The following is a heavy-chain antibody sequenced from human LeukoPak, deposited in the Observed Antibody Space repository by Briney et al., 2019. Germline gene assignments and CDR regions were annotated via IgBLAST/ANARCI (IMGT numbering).Heavy chain of an antibody. V-gene: IGHV3-15*01. D-gene: IGHD3-9*01. J-gene: IGHJ5*02. CDR3: TTDRRHDVLTGYYRGWFDP. CDR2: IKSKVDGGTT. Sequence: PGGSLRLSCAASGLTFSSYAMSWVRQAPGKGLEWVGRIKSKVDGGTTDYAAPVKGRFIISRDDSQNTLFLRMSSLKTEDTAVYYCTTDRRHDVLTGYYRGWFDPWGQGTLVTVSS. CDR1: GLTFSSYA.